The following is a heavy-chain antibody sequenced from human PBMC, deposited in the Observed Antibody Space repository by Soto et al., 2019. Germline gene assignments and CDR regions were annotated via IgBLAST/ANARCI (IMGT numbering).Heavy chain of an antibody. D-gene: IGHD3-16*01. CDR1: GGSISSSSYY. CDR3: ARSFMNWFDP. V-gene: IGHV4-39*01. J-gene: IGHJ5*02. CDR2: IYYSGST. Sequence: SETLSVTCTVSGGSISSSSYYWGWIRQPPGKGLEWIGSIYYSGSTYYNPSLKSRVTISVDTSKNQFSLKLSSVTAADTAVYYCARSFMNWFDPWGQGTLVTVSS.